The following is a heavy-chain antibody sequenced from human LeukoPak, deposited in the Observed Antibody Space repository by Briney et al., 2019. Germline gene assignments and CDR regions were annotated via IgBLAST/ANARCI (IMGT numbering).Heavy chain of an antibody. Sequence: ASETLSLTCTVSGGSISSYYWSWIRQPPGKGLEWIGYIYYSGSTNYNPSLKSRVTISVDTSENQFSLKLSSVTAADTAVYYCARAGTTVTTSPPYNRFDPWGQGPLVTVSS. D-gene: IGHD4-11*01. J-gene: IGHJ5*02. CDR1: GGSISSYY. CDR2: IYYSGST. CDR3: ARAGTTVTTSPPYNRFDP. V-gene: IGHV4-59*01.